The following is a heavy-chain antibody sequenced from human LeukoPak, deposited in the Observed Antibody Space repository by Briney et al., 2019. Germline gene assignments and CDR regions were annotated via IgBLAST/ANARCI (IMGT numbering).Heavy chain of an antibody. J-gene: IGHJ4*02. CDR3: ASTGSYWHFDY. D-gene: IGHD1-26*01. CDR1: GGSISSSSYY. V-gene: IGHV4-39*07. Sequence: SETLSLTCTVSGGSISSSSYYWGWLRQPPGKGLEWIGSIYYSGSTYYNPSLKSRVTISVDTSKNQFSLKLSSVTAADTAVYYCASTGSYWHFDYWGQGTLVTVSS. CDR2: IYYSGST.